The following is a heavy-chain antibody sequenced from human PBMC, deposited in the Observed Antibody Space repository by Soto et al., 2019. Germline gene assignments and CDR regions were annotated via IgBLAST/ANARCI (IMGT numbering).Heavy chain of an antibody. CDR3: ARGRGYCSSSSCYNYGMDV. CDR2: INSDGSGT. J-gene: IGHJ6*02. CDR1: DFTFSSYW. V-gene: IGHV3-74*01. D-gene: IGHD2-2*02. Sequence: PWWSLRLSCSAPDFTFSSYWMHWVRQAPGKGLVWVSRINSDGSGTTYADPVKGRFTISRDNAKNTLYLQMNSLRAEDTAVYYCARGRGYCSSSSCYNYGMDVWGQGTTVPSP.